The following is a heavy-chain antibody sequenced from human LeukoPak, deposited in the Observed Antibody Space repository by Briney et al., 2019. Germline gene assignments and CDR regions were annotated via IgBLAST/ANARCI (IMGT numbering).Heavy chain of an antibody. CDR1: GFTFDDYG. V-gene: IGHV3-20*04. CDR2: INWNGGST. Sequence: GGSLRLSCVASGFTFDDYGMSWVRQAPGKGLEWVSGINWNGGSTGYADSVKGRFTISRDNAKNSLYLQMNSLRAEDTAVYYCARGSGGSRWDYYYYGMDVWGQGTTVTVSS. J-gene: IGHJ6*02. D-gene: IGHD2-15*01. CDR3: ARGSGGSRWDYYYYGMDV.